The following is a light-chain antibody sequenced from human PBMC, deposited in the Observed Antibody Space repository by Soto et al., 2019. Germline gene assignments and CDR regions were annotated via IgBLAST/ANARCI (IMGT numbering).Light chain of an antibody. J-gene: IGKJ2*01. V-gene: IGKV3D-15*01. CDR1: QYISTR. Sequence: EIVFTKSPATLSSFPGDRVTLPCRASQYISTRLAWYQHRPRQAPRLLIYQTSIRAAGIPARFSGSGSATEFTPTISSLQSEDVAVYYCQQYDNWPPYTFGQGTKVDI. CDR3: QQYDNWPPYT. CDR2: QTS.